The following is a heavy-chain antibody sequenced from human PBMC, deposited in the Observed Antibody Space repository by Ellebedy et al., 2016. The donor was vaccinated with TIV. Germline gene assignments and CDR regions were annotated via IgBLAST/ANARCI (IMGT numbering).Heavy chain of an antibody. Sequence: SETLSLTXTVSGDSISSSSYYWSWIRQPAGKGLEWIGRIYTSGSTNYNPSLKSRVTISVDTSKNQFSLKLSSVTAADTAVYYCAGRYGSGSYYGHVRYYFDYWGQGTLVTVSS. J-gene: IGHJ4*02. CDR3: AGRYGSGSYYGHVRYYFDY. D-gene: IGHD3-10*01. CDR1: GDSISSSSYY. V-gene: IGHV4-61*02. CDR2: IYTSGST.